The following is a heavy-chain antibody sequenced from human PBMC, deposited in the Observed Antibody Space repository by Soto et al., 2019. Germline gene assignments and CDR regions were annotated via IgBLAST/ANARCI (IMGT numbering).Heavy chain of an antibody. CDR3: ASRYCISTSCYVGYYGMDV. V-gene: IGHV4-4*02. J-gene: IGHJ6*02. CDR1: GGSISSSNW. Sequence: QVQLQESGPGLVKPSGTLSLTCAVSGGSISSSNWWSWVRQPPGKGLEWIGQIYHSGSTNYNPSLKSRVTISVDKSKNQFSLKLSSVTAADTAVYYCASRYCISTSCYVGYYGMDVWGQGTTVTVSS. CDR2: IYHSGST. D-gene: IGHD2-2*01.